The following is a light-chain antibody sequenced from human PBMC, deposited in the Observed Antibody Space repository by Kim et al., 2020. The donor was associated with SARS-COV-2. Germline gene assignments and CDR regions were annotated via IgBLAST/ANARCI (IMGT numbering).Light chain of an antibody. V-gene: IGLV4-69*01. CDR1: SGHSGYA. J-gene: IGLJ3*02. CDR2: LNSDGSH. Sequence: VKLTCTLRSGHSGYASAWHQQQPEKGPRYLMKLNSDGSHSKGDGIPDRFSGSSSGAERYLTISSLQSEDEADYYCQTWGTGIYWVFGGGTQLTVL. CDR3: QTWGTGIYWV.